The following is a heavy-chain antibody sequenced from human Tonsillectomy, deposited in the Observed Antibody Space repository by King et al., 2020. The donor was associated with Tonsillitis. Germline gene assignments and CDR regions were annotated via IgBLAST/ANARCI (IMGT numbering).Heavy chain of an antibody. D-gene: IGHD3/OR15-3a*01. V-gene: IGHV3-74*01. CDR2: INNDGSGT. CDR3: ARAQEDYFFDY. J-gene: IGHJ4*02. Sequence: VQLVESGGGLVQPGGALRLSCAASGFTFSSYWMHWVRQAPGKGPGWFSRINNDGSGTSYAYSVKGRFTISRDNAKNTVYLQVNSLRAEDTAVYYCARAQEDYFFDYWGQGTLVTVSS. CDR1: GFTFSSYW.